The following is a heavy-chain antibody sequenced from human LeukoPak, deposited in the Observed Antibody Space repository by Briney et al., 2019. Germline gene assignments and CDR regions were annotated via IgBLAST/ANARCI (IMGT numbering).Heavy chain of an antibody. CDR2: ISGSGSST. D-gene: IGHD6-19*01. CDR1: GFTFSSYA. CDR3: AKGVAVASPYYFDY. J-gene: IGHJ4*02. Sequence: PGGSLRLSCAASGFTFSSYAMSWVRQAPGKGLEWVSPISGSGSSTYYADSEKGRFTISRDNSKNTLYLQMNSLRAEDTAVYYCAKGVAVASPYYFDYWGQGTLVTVSS. V-gene: IGHV3-23*01.